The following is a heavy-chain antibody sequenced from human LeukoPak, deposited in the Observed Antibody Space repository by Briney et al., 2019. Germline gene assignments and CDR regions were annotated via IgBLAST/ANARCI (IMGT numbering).Heavy chain of an antibody. CDR2: FDPEDGET. D-gene: IGHD6-19*01. V-gene: IGHV1-24*01. CDR1: GYTLTELS. Sequence: ASVKVSCKVSGYTLTELSMHWVRQAPGKGLEWMGGFDPEDGETIYAQKFQGRVTMTEDTSTDTAYMELSSLRSEDTAVYYCATGAAVAAHDYYYYGMDVWGQGTTVTVSS. CDR3: ATGAAVAAHDYYYYGMDV. J-gene: IGHJ6*02.